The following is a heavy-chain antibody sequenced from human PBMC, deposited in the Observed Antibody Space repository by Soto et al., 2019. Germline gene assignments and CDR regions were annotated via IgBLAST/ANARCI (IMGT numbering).Heavy chain of an antibody. CDR1: GYTFTSYA. J-gene: IGHJ4*02. CDR3: ARGPGGPDGPGDY. D-gene: IGHD2-15*01. CDR2: INAGNGKT. V-gene: IGHV1-3*01. Sequence: QVQLVQSGAEVKKPGASVKVSCKASGYTFTSYAMHWVRQAPGQRLEWMGGINAGNGKTKYSQKFQGRVTITRDKSASTAYMELSSLRSEDTAVYYCARGPGGPDGPGDYWGQGTLVTVSS.